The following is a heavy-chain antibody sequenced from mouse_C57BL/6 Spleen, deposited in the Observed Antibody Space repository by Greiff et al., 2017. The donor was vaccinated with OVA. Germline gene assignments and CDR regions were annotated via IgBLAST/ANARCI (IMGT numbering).Heavy chain of an antibody. V-gene: IGHV5-17*01. J-gene: IGHJ2*01. CDR3: ARPLYDYDDGNYFDY. D-gene: IGHD2-4*01. CDR2: ISSGSSTI. CDR1: GFTFSDYG. Sequence: EVQRVESGGGLVKPGGSLKLSCAASGFTFSDYGMHWVRQAPEKGLEWVAYISSGSSTIYYADTVKGRFTISRDNAKNTLFLQMTSLRSEDTAMYYCARPLYDYDDGNYFDYWGQGTTLTVSS.